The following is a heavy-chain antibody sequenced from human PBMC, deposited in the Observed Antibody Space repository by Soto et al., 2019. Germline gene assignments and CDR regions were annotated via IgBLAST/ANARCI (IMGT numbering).Heavy chain of an antibody. J-gene: IGHJ4*02. CDR2: ISGSGGST. Sequence: EVQLLESGGGLVQPGGSLRLSCAASGFTFSSYAMSWVRQAPGKGLEWVSAISGSGGSTYYADSVKGRFTISRDNSKITPYLQMNSLRAEDTAVYYCAITSGSGWPNYFDYWGQGTLVTVSS. D-gene: IGHD6-19*01. CDR3: AITSGSGWPNYFDY. V-gene: IGHV3-23*01. CDR1: GFTFSSYA.